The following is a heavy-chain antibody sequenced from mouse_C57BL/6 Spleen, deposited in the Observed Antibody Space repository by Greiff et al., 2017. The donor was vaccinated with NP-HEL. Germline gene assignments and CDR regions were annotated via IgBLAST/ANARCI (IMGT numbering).Heavy chain of an antibody. CDR3: ARDSNYDAMDY. CDR1: GFTFSDYY. V-gene: IGHV5-16*01. J-gene: IGHJ4*01. Sequence: EVMLVESEGGLVQPGSSMKLSCTASGFTFSDYYLAWVRQVPEKGLEWVANINYDGSSTYYLDSLKSRFIISRDNAKNILYLQMSSLESEDTATYYCARDSNYDAMDYWGQGTSVTVSS. CDR2: INYDGSST. D-gene: IGHD2-5*01.